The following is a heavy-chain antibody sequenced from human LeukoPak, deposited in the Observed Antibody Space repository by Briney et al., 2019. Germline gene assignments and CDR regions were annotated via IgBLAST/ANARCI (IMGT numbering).Heavy chain of an antibody. V-gene: IGHV1-69*13. CDR3: ARDLDKYCSGGSCYSPWDYVYGTDV. Sequence: ASVKLSCKDSGGTFSSYAISWVRQAPGQGLEWMGGIIPIFGTANYAQKFQGRVTITADESTSTAYMELSSLRSEDTAVYYCARDLDKYCSGGSCYSPWDYVYGTDVWGEGSTATVSS. CDR2: IIPIFGTA. D-gene: IGHD2-15*01. CDR1: GGTFSSYA. J-gene: IGHJ6*04.